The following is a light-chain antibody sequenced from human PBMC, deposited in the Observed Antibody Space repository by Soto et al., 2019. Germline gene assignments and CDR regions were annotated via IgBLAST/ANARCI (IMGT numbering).Light chain of an antibody. V-gene: IGKV3-20*01. CDR1: QSVSSSY. CDR2: GAS. CDR3: QQYGSSPGT. Sequence: EIGLTQSPGTLSLSPGERATLSCRASQSVSSSYLAWYQQKPGQAPRLLIYGASSRATGIPDRFSGSGSGTDFTLTISRLEPEDFAVYYCQQYGSSPGTFGQGNKVEIK. J-gene: IGKJ1*01.